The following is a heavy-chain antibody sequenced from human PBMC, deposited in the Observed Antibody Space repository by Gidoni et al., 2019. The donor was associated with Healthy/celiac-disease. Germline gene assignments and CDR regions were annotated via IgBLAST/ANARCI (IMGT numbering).Heavy chain of an antibody. J-gene: IGHJ4*02. CDR2: IYYSGST. CDR1: GGSISSYY. Sequence: QVQLQVSGPGLVKPSETLSLTCTVSGGSISSYYWSWIRQPPGKGLEWIGYIYYSGSTNYNPSLKSRVTISVDTSKNQFSLKLSSVTAADTAVYYCARGLYDSSGYYDYWGQGTLVTVSS. V-gene: IGHV4-59*01. D-gene: IGHD3-22*01. CDR3: ARGLYDSSGYYDY.